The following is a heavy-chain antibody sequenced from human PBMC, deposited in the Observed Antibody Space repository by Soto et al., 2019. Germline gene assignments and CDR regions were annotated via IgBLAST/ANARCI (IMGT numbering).Heavy chain of an antibody. D-gene: IGHD2-21*02. V-gene: IGHV1-2*02. Sequence: VLVKVSLKASGSTITVPPLHRVRHAPGQGLEWVGWINPKNGGTRFAQRFQGSVTMTRDTSTNTAHMELSGLRPDDTARYYCARDTYGGNSFDDWGQGT. CDR3: ARDTYGGNSFDD. CDR2: INPKNGGT. CDR1: GSTITVPP. J-gene: IGHJ5*02.